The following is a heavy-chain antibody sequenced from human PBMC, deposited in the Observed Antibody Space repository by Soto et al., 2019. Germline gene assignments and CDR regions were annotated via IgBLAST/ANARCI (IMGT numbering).Heavy chain of an antibody. CDR3: AKVSSSSFQPENYYGMDV. V-gene: IGHV3-23*01. CDR1: GFTFSSYA. J-gene: IGHJ6*02. CDR2: ISGSGGST. D-gene: IGHD6-6*01. Sequence: PGGSLRLSCAASGFTFSSYAMSWVRQAPGKGLEWVSAISGSGGSTYYADSVKGRFTISRDNSKNTLYLQMNSLRAEDTAVYYCAKVSSSSFQPENYYGMDVWGQGTTVTVSS.